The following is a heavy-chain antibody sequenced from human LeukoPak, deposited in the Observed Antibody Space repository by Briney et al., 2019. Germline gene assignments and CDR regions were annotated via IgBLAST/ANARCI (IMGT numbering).Heavy chain of an antibody. CDR1: GFTFSSYW. J-gene: IGHJ6*03. Sequence: GGSLRLSCVASGFTFSSYWMSWVRQAPGKGLEWVANIKQDGSEKYYVDSVKGRFTISRDNAKNSLYLQMISLRAEDTAVYYCARDPRESIAVAGTYMDVWGKGTTVTVSS. D-gene: IGHD6-19*01. CDR2: IKQDGSEK. CDR3: ARDPRESIAVAGTYMDV. V-gene: IGHV3-7*01.